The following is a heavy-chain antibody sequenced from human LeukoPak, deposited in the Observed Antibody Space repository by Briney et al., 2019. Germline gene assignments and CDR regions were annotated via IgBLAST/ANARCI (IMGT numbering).Heavy chain of an antibody. CDR2: ISGSGGCT. V-gene: IGHV3-23*01. D-gene: IGHD3-22*01. Sequence: PGGSLRLSCAASGFTFSSYAMSWVRQAPGKGLDWVSAISGSGGCTYYADSVKGRFTISRDNSENTLYLQMNSLRAEDTAVYYWARSLAGLVVVTPYYFDYWGQGTLVTVSS. J-gene: IGHJ4*02. CDR3: ARSLAGLVVVTPYYFDY. CDR1: GFTFSSYA.